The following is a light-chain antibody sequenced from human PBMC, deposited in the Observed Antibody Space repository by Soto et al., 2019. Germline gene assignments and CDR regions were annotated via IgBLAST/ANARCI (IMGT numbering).Light chain of an antibody. CDR2: STN. CDR1: TGAVTSGYY. V-gene: IGLV7-43*01. CDR3: LLYYGGQLGV. Sequence: QTVVTQEPSLTVSPGGTVTLTCATSTGAVTSGYYPNWFQQKPGQAPRALIYSTNNEYSWTPARFSGSLLGGKAALTLSGVQPEDEADYYCLLYYGGQLGVFGGGTKLTVL. J-gene: IGLJ2*01.